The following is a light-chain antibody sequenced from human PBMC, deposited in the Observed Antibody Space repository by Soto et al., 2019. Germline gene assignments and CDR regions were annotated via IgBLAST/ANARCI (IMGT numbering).Light chain of an antibody. J-gene: IGKJ4*01. CDR1: QSLGGY. CDR2: GAS. Sequence: EIVMTQSPATLSVSPGERATLSCRASQSLGGYLAWYQQRPGQAPRLLIYGASTRATDIPPRFSGSGSGTDFTPSITSLQSDDFASDYFQKYHSCALSFSGGTKVQI. CDR3: QKYHSCALS. V-gene: IGKV3-15*01.